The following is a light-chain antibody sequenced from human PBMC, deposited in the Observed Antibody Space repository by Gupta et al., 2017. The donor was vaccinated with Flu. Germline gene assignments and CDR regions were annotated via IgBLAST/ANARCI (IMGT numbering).Light chain of an antibody. J-gene: IGKJ4*01. CDR3: QKDNSAPPA. CDR2: AAS. Sequence: PASLSASVGDIVTVTCRASQDIGSYLAWYQQKTGKGPKLLIYAASSLQSGVPSRFTGSGSGTAFTLTIRSLQPEDVATYYCQKDNSAPPAFGGGTKVELK. CDR1: QDIGSY. V-gene: IGKV1-27*01.